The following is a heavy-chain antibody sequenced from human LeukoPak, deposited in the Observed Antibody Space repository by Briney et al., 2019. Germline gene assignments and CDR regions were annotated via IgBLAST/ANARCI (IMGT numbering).Heavy chain of an antibody. CDR3: TRGAFFDTLDY. D-gene: IGHD5-18*01. J-gene: IGHJ4*02. V-gene: IGHV3-15*01. Sequence: GGSLRLSCAASGLTFSNAWMSWVRQAPGKGLEWVGRIKSKTDGGTTDYAAPVKGRFTISRDDSKNTLYLQMNSLKTEDTAVCYCTRGAFFDTLDYWGQGTLVTVSS. CDR2: IKSKTDGGTT. CDR1: GLTFSNAW.